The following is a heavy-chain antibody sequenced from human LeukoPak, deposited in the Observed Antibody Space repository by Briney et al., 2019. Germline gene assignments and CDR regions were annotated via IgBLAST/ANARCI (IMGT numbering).Heavy chain of an antibody. V-gene: IGHV3-33*06. CDR1: GFTFSSYG. CDR3: AKDSSSWYAFDY. D-gene: IGHD6-13*01. J-gene: IGHJ4*02. CDR2: IWYDGSNK. Sequence: PGGSVRLSCAACGFTFSSYGMHWVRQAPGKGLEWVAVIWYDGSNKYYADSVKGRFTISRDNSKNTLYLQMNSLRAEDTAVYYCAKDSSSWYAFDYWGQGTLVTVSS.